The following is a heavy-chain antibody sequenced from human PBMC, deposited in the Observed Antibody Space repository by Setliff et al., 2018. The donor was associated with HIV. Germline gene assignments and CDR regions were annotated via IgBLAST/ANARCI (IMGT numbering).Heavy chain of an antibody. D-gene: IGHD3-10*01. CDR1: GFTFNTYA. Sequence: GSLRLSCAASGFTFNTYAMTWVRQAPGKGLEWVSSLSGSGGSTYYADSVKGRFTISRDNSKNTLYLRMNSLRAEDTAVYYCAQAQTSVSGSYYQYLQHWGQGTLVTVSS. CDR2: LSGSGGST. J-gene: IGHJ1*01. V-gene: IGHV3-23*01. CDR3: AQAQTSVSGSYYQYLQH.